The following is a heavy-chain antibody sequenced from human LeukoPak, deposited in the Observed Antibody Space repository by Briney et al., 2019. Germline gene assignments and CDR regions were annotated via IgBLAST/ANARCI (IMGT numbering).Heavy chain of an antibody. CDR2: IFYSGNT. J-gene: IGHJ4*02. CDR3: ARLAAISGSDYPDD. V-gene: IGHV4-59*08. CDR1: GVSISSYY. D-gene: IGHD1-26*01. Sequence: SETLSLTCTVSGVSISSYYWSWIRQPPGKGLEWIGYIFYSGNTIYNPSLRSRVTISADTSKNHFSLRLRSVTAADTAVYYCARLAAISGSDYPDDWGQGTLVTVSP.